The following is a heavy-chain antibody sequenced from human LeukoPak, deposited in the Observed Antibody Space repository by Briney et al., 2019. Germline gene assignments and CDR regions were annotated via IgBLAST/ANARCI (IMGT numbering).Heavy chain of an antibody. V-gene: IGHV3-23*01. CDR3: AKPLVSDYYDSSGYWGY. Sequence: GGSLRLSCAASGFTFSSYAMSWVRQAPGKGLEWISAISSSGGSTYYADSVKGRFTISRDNSKNTLYVQMNSLRAEDTAVYYCAKPLVSDYYDSSGYWGYWGQGTLVTVSS. CDR1: GFTFSSYA. D-gene: IGHD3-22*01. CDR2: ISSSGGST. J-gene: IGHJ4*02.